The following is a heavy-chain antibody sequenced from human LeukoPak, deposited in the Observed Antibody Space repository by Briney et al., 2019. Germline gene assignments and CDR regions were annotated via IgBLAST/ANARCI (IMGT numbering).Heavy chain of an antibody. Sequence: SETLSLTCTVSGYSISSGYYWGWIRPPPGKGLEWIGSIYHSGSTYYNPSLKRRVTISVDTSKNQFSLKLSSVIAADTAVYYCARTTEGYCSSASCFGFSYSYYMDVWGKGTTVTISS. CDR2: IYHSGST. CDR3: ARTTEGYCSSASCFGFSYSYYMDV. V-gene: IGHV4-38-2*02. J-gene: IGHJ6*03. CDR1: GYSISSGYY. D-gene: IGHD2-2*01.